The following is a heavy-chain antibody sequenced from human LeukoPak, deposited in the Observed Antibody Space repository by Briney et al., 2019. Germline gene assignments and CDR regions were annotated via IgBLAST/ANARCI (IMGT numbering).Heavy chain of an antibody. J-gene: IGHJ4*02. Sequence: PGRSLRLSCAASGFTFSRHAMNWVRQVPGKGLEWLAVISHDGNNKYYADSVKGRFTVSRDNSKNTLYLQVNDLRVEDTAVYYCVRGDSVQLWLNMGDYWGQGALVTVSS. V-gene: IGHV3-30-3*01. CDR2: ISHDGNNK. D-gene: IGHD5-18*01. CDR3: VRGDSVQLWLNMGDY. CDR1: GFTFSRHA.